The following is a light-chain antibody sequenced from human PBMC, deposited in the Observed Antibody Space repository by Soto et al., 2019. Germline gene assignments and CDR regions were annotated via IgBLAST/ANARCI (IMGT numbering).Light chain of an antibody. CDR2: TAS. V-gene: IGKV1-5*03. Sequence: DIQMTQSPSTLSASVGDRVTITCRASQSISSWLAWYQQKPGKAPKLLIYTASSLESGVPSRFSGSGSGTEFTLTISSLQPDDFATYYCQQYSSAWTLGQGTKVDIK. CDR3: QQYSSAWT. J-gene: IGKJ1*01. CDR1: QSISSW.